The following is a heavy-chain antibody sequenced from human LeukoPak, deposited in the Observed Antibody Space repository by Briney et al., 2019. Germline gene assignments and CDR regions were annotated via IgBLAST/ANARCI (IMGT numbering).Heavy chain of an antibody. Sequence: RTSETLSLTCTVSGGSISSYYWSWIRQPPGKGLEWIGYIYYSGSTNYNPSLKSRVTISVDTSKNQFSLKLSSVTAADTAAYYCARASGGGYNQYYYYGMDVWGQGTTVTVSS. CDR3: ARASGGGYNQYYYYGMDV. CDR1: GGSISSYY. CDR2: IYYSGST. J-gene: IGHJ6*02. D-gene: IGHD5-24*01. V-gene: IGHV4-59*01.